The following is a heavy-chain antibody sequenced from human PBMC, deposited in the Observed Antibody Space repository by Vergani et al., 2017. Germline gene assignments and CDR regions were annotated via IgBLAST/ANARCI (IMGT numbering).Heavy chain of an antibody. V-gene: IGHV3-21*01. CDR3: ARAAAAVH. J-gene: IGHJ4*02. CDR1: GFTFSRYS. CDR2: ISSSSSYI. D-gene: IGHD6-13*01. Sequence: EVQLVESGGGLVKPGGSLRLSCAASGFTFSRYSMNGVRQAPGKGLEWVSSISSSSSYIYYADSVKGRFTISRDNAKNSLYLQMNSLIAEDTAVYYCARAAAAVHWGQGTLVTVSS.